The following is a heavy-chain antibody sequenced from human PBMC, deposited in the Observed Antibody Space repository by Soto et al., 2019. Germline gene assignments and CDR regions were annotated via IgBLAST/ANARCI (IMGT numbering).Heavy chain of an antibody. CDR2: ISGSGGST. V-gene: IGHV3-23*01. D-gene: IGHD3-10*01. Sequence: GGSLRLSCAASGFTFSSYAMSWVRQAPGKGLEWVSAISGSGGSTYYADSVKGRFTISRDNSKNTLYLQMNSLRAEDTAVYYCAKYYYGSGSYYLADYWGQGTLVTVSS. CDR3: AKYYYGSGSYYLADY. J-gene: IGHJ4*02. CDR1: GFTFSSYA.